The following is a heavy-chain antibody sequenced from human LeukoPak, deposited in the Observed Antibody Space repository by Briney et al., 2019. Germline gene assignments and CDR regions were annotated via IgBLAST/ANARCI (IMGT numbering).Heavy chain of an antibody. CDR1: GFTVSSNY. D-gene: IGHD6-19*01. V-gene: IGHV3-53*01. CDR3: ARRYSSAWSFDY. Sequence: GGSLRLSCAASGFTVSSNYMSWVRQALGKGLEWVSVIYSGGSTYYADSVKGRFTISRDNSKNTLYLQMNSLRAEDTAVYYCARRYSSAWSFDYWGQGTLVTVSS. J-gene: IGHJ4*02. CDR2: IYSGGST.